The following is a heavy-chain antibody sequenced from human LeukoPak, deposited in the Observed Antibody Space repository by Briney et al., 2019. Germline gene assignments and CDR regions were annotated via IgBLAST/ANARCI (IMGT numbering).Heavy chain of an antibody. CDR1: GGSISSGGYY. CDR2: IHYSGDN. V-gene: IGHV4-31*03. J-gene: IGHJ4*02. D-gene: IGHD3-22*01. Sequence: SETLSLTCTVSGGSISSGGYYWSWIRQHPGKGLEWIGYIHYSGDNYYSPSLKSRLTISVDTSKNQCSLRLRSVTAADTAVYYCARVVAYDSTGYYLYYFDYWGQGTLVTVAA. CDR3: ARVVAYDSTGYYLYYFDY.